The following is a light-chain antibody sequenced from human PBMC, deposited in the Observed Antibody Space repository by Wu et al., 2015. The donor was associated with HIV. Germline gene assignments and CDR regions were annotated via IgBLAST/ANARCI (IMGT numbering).Light chain of an antibody. J-gene: IGKJ1*01. CDR3: QQYGSSPWG. Sequence: EIVLTQSPGTLSLSPGERATLSCRASQSVSSSYLAWYQQKPGLAPRLLIYGASSRATGIPDRFSGSGSGTDFTLTISRLEPGDFAVYYCQQYGSSPWGFGQGTKVEIK. CDR1: QSVSSSY. CDR2: GAS. V-gene: IGKV3-20*01.